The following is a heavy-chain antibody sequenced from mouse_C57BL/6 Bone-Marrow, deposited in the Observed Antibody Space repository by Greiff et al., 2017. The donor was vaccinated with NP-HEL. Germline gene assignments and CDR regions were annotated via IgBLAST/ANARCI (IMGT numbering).Heavy chain of an antibody. CDR2: IYPGNSDT. CDR3: TNLLYYGSRHFDY. V-gene: IGHV1-5*01. D-gene: IGHD1-1*01. Sequence: EVQLVESGTVLARPGASVKMSCKTSGYTFTSYWMHWVKQRPGQGLEWIGAIYPGNSDTSYNQKFKGKAKLTAVTSASTAYMELSSLTNEDSAVYYCTNLLYYGSRHFDYWGQGTTLTVSS. CDR1: GYTFTSYW. J-gene: IGHJ2*01.